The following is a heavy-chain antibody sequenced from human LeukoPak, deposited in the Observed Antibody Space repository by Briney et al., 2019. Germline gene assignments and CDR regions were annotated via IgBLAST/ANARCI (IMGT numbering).Heavy chain of an antibody. D-gene: IGHD3-22*01. CDR1: GGTFSSYA. CDR3: ARDHFGYYDSSGWEGDDAFDI. Sequence: SVKVSCKASGGTFSSYAISWVRQAPGQGLEWMGGIIPIFGTANYAQKFQGRVTITTDESTSTAYMELSSLRSEDTAVYYCARDHFGYYDSSGWEGDDAFDIWGQGTMVTVSS. V-gene: IGHV1-69*05. J-gene: IGHJ3*02. CDR2: IIPIFGTA.